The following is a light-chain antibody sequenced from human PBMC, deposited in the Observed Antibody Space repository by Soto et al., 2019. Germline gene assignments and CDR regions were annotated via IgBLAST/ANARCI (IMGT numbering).Light chain of an antibody. Sequence: DIVLTQSPATLSLSPGERATLSCRASQSVSSSYLAWYQQKPGQAPRLLIYGASSRATGIPDRFSGSGSGTDFTLTISRLEPEDFAVYYCQQYGSSRFTFGPGTKVDIK. J-gene: IGKJ3*01. V-gene: IGKV3-20*01. CDR1: QSVSSSY. CDR3: QQYGSSRFT. CDR2: GAS.